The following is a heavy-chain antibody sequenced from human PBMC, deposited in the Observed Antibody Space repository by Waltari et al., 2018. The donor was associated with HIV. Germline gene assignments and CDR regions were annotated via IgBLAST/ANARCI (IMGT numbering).Heavy chain of an antibody. CDR1: GFLFSRFW. Sequence: LRLSCETSGFLFSRFWMSWIRPTPGKGLEWVADIREDGSEKNYVDSVKGRFTISRDNAKNSLYLQMNSLRADDTAVYYCSRVTFYGSGPFYTAYYHGMSVWGQGTTVTVSS. V-gene: IGHV3-7*04. D-gene: IGHD3-10*01. J-gene: IGHJ6*02. CDR3: SRVTFYGSGPFYTAYYHGMSV. CDR2: IREDGSEK.